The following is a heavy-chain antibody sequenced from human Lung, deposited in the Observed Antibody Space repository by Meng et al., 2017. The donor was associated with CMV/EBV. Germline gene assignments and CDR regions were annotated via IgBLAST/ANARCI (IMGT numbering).Heavy chain of an antibody. CDR1: GFTFSISW. D-gene: IGHD4-17*01. Sequence: GESLKISCAASGFTFSISWMSWVRQAPGKGLEWMASIKEDGSEEHYVDSVKGRFTLSKNNAKNSVYLQMNTLRAEDKAVYYCARNLRTSEYWGQGKRVTGAS. CDR2: IKEDGSEE. CDR3: ARNLRTSEY. J-gene: IGHJ4*02. V-gene: IGHV3-7*01.